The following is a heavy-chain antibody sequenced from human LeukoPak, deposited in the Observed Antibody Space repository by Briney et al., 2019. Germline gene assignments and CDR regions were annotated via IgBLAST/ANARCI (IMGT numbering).Heavy chain of an antibody. J-gene: IGHJ4*02. V-gene: IGHV3-74*01. CDR2: INSDGSST. D-gene: IGHD2-15*01. CDR1: GVTFSTYW. CDR3: ARGSCSGGTCYFGY. Sequence: GGSLRLSCAASGVTFSTYWMQWVRQTPGKGLVWVSRINSDGSSTNYADSVKGRFTISRDNAKNSLYLQMNSLRAEDTAVYYCARGSCSGGTCYFGYWGQGTLVTVSS.